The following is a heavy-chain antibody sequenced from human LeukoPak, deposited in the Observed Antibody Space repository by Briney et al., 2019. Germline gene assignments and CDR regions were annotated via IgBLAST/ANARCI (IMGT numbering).Heavy chain of an antibody. V-gene: IGHV4-59*01. CDR2: IYYSGST. CDR3: ARDRLDYFDY. J-gene: IGHJ4*02. CDR1: XYX. Sequence: XYXWSWXXQPPGKGXEGIGYIYYSGSTNYNPSLKSRVTISVHPSKNQFSLKLSSVTAADTAVYYCARDRLDYFDYWGQGTLVTVSS. D-gene: IGHD2-21*01.